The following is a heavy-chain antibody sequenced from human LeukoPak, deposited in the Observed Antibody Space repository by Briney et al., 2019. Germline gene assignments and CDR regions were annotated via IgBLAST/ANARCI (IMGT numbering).Heavy chain of an antibody. D-gene: IGHD3-10*01. J-gene: IGHJ6*03. CDR1: GFTFGDYA. CDR3: TRPPTRGVPYYYYYMDV. V-gene: IGHV3-49*04. Sequence: GGSLRLSCTASGFTFGDYAMSWVRQAPGKGLEWVGFIRSKAYGGTTEYAASVKGRFTISRDDSKSIAYLQMNSLKTEDTAVYYCTRPPTRGVPYYYYYMDVWGKGTTVTVSS. CDR2: IRSKAYGGTT.